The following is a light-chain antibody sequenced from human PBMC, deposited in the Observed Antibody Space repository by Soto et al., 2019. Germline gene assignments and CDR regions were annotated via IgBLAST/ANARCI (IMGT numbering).Light chain of an antibody. CDR2: AAS. Sequence: EIVMTQSPATLSVSQGERATLSCRASQSVSSYYLAWYQQKPGQAPRLLIYAASSRATGIPDRFSGGGSGTDFTLTISRLEPEDFAVYYCHQCGSSPWTFGQGTKVDI. V-gene: IGKV3-20*01. CDR3: HQCGSSPWT. CDR1: QSVSSYY. J-gene: IGKJ1*01.